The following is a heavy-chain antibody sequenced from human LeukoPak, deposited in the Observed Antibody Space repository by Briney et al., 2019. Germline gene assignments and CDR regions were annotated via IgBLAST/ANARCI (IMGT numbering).Heavy chain of an antibody. V-gene: IGHV3-7*01. CDR3: AKDEESYYYDSSGYDS. CDR2: IKQDGSEK. D-gene: IGHD3-22*01. CDR1: GFTFSNYW. J-gene: IGHJ4*02. Sequence: GGSLRLSCAASGFTFSNYWMSWVRQAPGKGLEWVANIKQDGSEKYYVDSVKGRFTISRDNAKNTLYLQMNSLRAEDTAVYYCAKDEESYYYDSSGYDSWGQGTLVTVSS.